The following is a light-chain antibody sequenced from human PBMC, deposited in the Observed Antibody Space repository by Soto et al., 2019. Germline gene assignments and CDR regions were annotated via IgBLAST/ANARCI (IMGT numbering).Light chain of an antibody. CDR1: QDITYW. CDR3: QQAHSFPLT. CDR2: DAS. Sequence: DIPVTQSPSSVCASVGDRVTITCRASQDITYWLAWYQQTPGRVPKVLIYDASSLQGGVPSRFSGSGSGTDFTLTISSLQPEDSATYYGQQAHSFPLTFGGGTKVEIK. V-gene: IGKV1D-12*01. J-gene: IGKJ4*01.